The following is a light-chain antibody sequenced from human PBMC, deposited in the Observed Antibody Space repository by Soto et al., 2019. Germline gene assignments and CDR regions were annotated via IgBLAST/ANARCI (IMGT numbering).Light chain of an antibody. Sequence: PGDRVTLSCRASQSVSSSSLTWYQQKSGQAPRLLIYGASTKATSIPPRFSGSGSETDFTLTISSLQPEDFAVYYCQQDYTRFTFGPGTKVDIK. CDR3: QQDYTRFT. J-gene: IGKJ3*01. CDR1: QSVSSSS. CDR2: GAS. V-gene: IGKV3D-7*01.